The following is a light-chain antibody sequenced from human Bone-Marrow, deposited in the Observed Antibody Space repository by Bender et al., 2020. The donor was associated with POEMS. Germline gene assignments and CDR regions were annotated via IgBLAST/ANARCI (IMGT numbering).Light chain of an antibody. J-gene: IGLJ1*01. V-gene: IGLV2-14*02. Sequence: QSALTQPASVSGSPGQSITISCTGTSSDVGSSNLVSWYQQHPGQAPKLLIYEGSKRPSAVSNRFSGSKSGNTASLTISGLQAEDEADYFCSSYTTTTIRVFGTGTKVTVL. CDR3: SSYTTTTIRV. CDR1: SSDVGSSNL. CDR2: EGS.